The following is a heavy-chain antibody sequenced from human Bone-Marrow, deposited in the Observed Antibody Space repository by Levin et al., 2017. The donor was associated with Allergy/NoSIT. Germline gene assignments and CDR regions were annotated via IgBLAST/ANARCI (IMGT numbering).Heavy chain of an antibody. CDR3: ASAGDRYYYGMDV. Sequence: LSLTCAASGFTFSSYAMSWVRPAPGKGLEWVSAISGSGGSTYYADSVKGRFTISRDNSKNTLYLQMNSLRAEDTAVYYCASAGDRYYYGMDVWGQGTTVTVSS. CDR1: GFTFSSYA. D-gene: IGHD3-16*01. CDR2: ISGSGGST. V-gene: IGHV3-23*01. J-gene: IGHJ6*02.